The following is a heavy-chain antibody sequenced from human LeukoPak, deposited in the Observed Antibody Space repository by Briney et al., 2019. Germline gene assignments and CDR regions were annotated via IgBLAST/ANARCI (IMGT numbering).Heavy chain of an antibody. CDR3: AKRWIPIYFDY. Sequence: GGSLRLSCVASGFTFTDYWMSWVRQAPGKGLEWVANIQQDGTGKYYVDSLKGRFTISRDNAKKSLYLQMNSLRAEDTAVYYCAKRWIPIYFDYWGQGTLVTVSS. CDR2: IQQDGTGK. V-gene: IGHV3-7*03. D-gene: IGHD5-18*01. CDR1: GFTFTDYW. J-gene: IGHJ4*02.